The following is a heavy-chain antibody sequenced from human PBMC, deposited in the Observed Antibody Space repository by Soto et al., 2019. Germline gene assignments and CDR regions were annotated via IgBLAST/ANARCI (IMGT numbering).Heavy chain of an antibody. CDR3: ARAGKRFLEWIPEMPYYNYGMDV. J-gene: IGHJ6*02. CDR1: CGSISSYY. Sequence: SETLSLTCTVSCGSISSYYWSWIRQPPGKGLEWIGYIYYSGSTNYNPSLKSRVTISVDTSKNHFSLKLSSVTAADTAVYYCARAGKRFLEWIPEMPYYNYGMDVWGQGTTVKVSS. D-gene: IGHD3-3*01. V-gene: IGHV4-59*01. CDR2: IYYSGST.